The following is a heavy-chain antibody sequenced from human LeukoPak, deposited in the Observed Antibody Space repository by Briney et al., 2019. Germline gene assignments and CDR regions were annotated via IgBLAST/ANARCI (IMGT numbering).Heavy chain of an antibody. J-gene: IGHJ4*02. CDR3: ARGYSGYEIAPTFDY. CDR2: IYYTGGT. D-gene: IGHD5-12*01. Sequence: TSETLSLTCAVANESVSRGSYSWSWIRQSPGKGLEWIGYIYYTGGTYYNPSLKSRVTISVDTSKNQFSLKLSSVTAADTAVYYCARGYSGYEIAPTFDYWGQGTLVTVSS. CDR1: NESVSRGSYS. V-gene: IGHV4-30-2*05.